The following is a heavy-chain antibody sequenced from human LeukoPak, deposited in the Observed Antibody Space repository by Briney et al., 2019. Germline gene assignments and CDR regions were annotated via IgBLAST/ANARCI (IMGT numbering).Heavy chain of an antibody. CDR2: ISSSSSYI. Sequence: RPGGSLRLSCAASGFTFSSYSMNWVRQAPGKGLEWVSSISSSSSYIYYADSVKGRFTISRDNAKNSLYLQMNRLRAEDTAVYYCARGHFGEPFDYWGQGTLVTVSS. V-gene: IGHV3-21*01. CDR1: GFTFSSYS. D-gene: IGHD3-10*01. CDR3: ARGHFGEPFDY. J-gene: IGHJ4*02.